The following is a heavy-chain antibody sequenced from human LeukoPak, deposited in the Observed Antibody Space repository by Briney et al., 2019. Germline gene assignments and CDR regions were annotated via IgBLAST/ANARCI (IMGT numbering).Heavy chain of an antibody. Sequence: GGSLTLSCAASGFTISSYAMSWVRLAPGKGLEWVSGISGSGGSTHYADPVKGRFTISRDNSKNTLYLQMNSLRGEDTAEYYCAKDLPSNMAVASYYFDYWGQGTLVTVSS. CDR2: ISGSGGST. D-gene: IGHD6-19*01. J-gene: IGHJ4*02. V-gene: IGHV3-23*01. CDR1: GFTISSYA. CDR3: AKDLPSNMAVASYYFDY.